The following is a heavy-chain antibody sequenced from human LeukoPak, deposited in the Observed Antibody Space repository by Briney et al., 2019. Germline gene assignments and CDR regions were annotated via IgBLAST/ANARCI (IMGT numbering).Heavy chain of an antibody. CDR1: RYTFIHYY. V-gene: IGHV1-46*01. CDR3: AKGGLRPATPTSHWFFP. Sequence: SVTVSCKASRYTFIHYYMHWVRQSAGQERECMGVIHHNGGGTNYAQKFQGRAAMTRHISTKTVYIELKCLTSDDTAGYLFAKGGLRPATPTSHWFFPWRQG. CDR2: IHHNGGGT. D-gene: IGHD3-3*01. J-gene: IGHJ5*02.